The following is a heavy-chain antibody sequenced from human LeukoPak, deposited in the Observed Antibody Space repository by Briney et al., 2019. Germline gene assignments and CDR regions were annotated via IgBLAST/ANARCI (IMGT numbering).Heavy chain of an antibody. CDR2: INPNSGGT. CDR3: ARWWELRNYYYYYMDV. J-gene: IGHJ6*03. Sequence: ASVKVSCKASGYTFTGYYMHWVRQAPGQGLEWMGWINPNSGGTNYAQKFQGRVTMTRDTSIGTAYMELSRLRSDDTAVYYCARWWELRNYYYYYMDVWGKGTTVTVSS. CDR1: GYTFTGYY. D-gene: IGHD1-26*01. V-gene: IGHV1-2*02.